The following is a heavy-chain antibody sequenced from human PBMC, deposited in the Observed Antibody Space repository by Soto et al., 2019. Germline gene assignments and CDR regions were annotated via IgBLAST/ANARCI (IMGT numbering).Heavy chain of an antibody. V-gene: IGHV2-5*02. J-gene: IGHJ5*02. Sequence: QITLKESGPTLVKPTQTLTLTCTFSGFSLTTRGVGVGWIRQPPGKALECLALIYWDDDKRYSPSLQSRLSITKDTSKNQLVLTMTNVDPVDTATYYCAHMLNYYQYDWFDPWGQGTLVSVSS. D-gene: IGHD3-16*01. CDR2: IYWDDDK. CDR1: GFSLTTRGVG. CDR3: AHMLNYYQYDWFDP.